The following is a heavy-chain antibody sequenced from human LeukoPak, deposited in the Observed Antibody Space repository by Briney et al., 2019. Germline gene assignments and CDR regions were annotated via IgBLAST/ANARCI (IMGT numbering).Heavy chain of an antibody. CDR3: ARHQPRYGSGSYRFDY. Sequence: PSETLSLTCAVYGGSFSGYYWSWIRQPPGKGLEWIGEINHSGSTNYNPSLKSRVTISVDTSKNQFSLKLSSVTAADTAVYYCARHQPRYGSGSYRFDYWGQGTLVIVSS. D-gene: IGHD3-10*01. J-gene: IGHJ4*02. V-gene: IGHV4-34*01. CDR2: INHSGST. CDR1: GGSFSGYY.